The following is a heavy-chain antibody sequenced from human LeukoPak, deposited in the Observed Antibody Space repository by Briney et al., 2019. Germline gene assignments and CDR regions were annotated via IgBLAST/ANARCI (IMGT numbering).Heavy chain of an antibody. CDR1: GFTFDDYT. D-gene: IGHD1-26*01. V-gene: IGHV3-43*01. J-gene: IGHJ4*02. CDR3: AKDAGVGATGALDY. CDR2: ISWDGGST. Sequence: PGGSLRLSCAASGFTFDDYTMHWVRQAPGKGLEWVSLISWDGGSTYYADSVKGRFTISRDNSKNSLYLQMNSLRTEDTALYYCAKDAGVGATGALDYWGRGTLVTVSS.